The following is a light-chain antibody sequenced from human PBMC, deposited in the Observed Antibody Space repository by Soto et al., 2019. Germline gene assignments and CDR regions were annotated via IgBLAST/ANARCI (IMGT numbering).Light chain of an antibody. Sequence: EVGMTQSPATLSVSPGERATLSCRASQSASSNLAWYQQKPGQTPRLPMYGASTRATGIPARFSGSGSGMEFTLTFCSVQSVYFAVYYCQLYHKWPAFTFGGGTKVDI. V-gene: IGKV3-15*01. J-gene: IGKJ4*01. CDR1: QSASSN. CDR2: GAS. CDR3: QLYHKWPAFT.